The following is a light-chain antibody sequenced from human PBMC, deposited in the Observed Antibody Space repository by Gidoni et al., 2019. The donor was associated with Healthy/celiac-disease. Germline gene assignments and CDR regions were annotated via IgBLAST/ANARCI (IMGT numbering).Light chain of an antibody. V-gene: IGKV3-20*01. CDR2: GAS. J-gene: IGKJ1*01. Sequence: ESVLTHSPGTLSLSPGERATLSCRASQAVSNSYLPWYVKKPGQAPRLLIYGASNRATGTPDRFSGSGSGTDFTLTISRLEPEDFATYYCQQYGSSSGAFGQGTKVEIK. CDR3: QQYGSSSGA. CDR1: QAVSNSY.